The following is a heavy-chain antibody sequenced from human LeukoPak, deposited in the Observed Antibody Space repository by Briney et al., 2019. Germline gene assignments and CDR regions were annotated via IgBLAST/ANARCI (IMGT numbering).Heavy chain of an antibody. CDR3: ARARLTLAREVIIKADY. D-gene: IGHD3-10*01. Sequence: GGSLRLSCAASGFSFSAYWMSWVRQAPGKGLQWVANIKQDGSEKNYVDSVKGRFTISRDNAKNSLYLQMNSLRAEDTAVYYCARARLTLAREVIIKADYWGQGILVTVSS. CDR2: IKQDGSEK. V-gene: IGHV3-7*03. J-gene: IGHJ4*02. CDR1: GFSFSAYW.